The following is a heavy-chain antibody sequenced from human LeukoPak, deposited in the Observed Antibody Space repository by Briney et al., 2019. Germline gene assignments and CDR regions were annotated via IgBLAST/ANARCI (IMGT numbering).Heavy chain of an antibody. D-gene: IGHD3-16*01. CDR2: IKQDGSEK. J-gene: IGHJ6*03. CDR1: DFIFGNYW. V-gene: IGHV3-7*01. Sequence: GGSLRLSCAASDFIFGNYWMSWVRQAPGEGPEWVASIKQDGSEKNYVDSVKGRFTISRDNAKNSLYLQMNSLRDEDTAIYYCARDPYNGDYGDFYYYYMDVWGKGTTVTISS. CDR3: ARDPYNGDYGDFYYYYMDV.